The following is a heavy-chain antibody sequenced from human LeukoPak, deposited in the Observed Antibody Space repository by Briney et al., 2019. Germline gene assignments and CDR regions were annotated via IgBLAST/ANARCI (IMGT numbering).Heavy chain of an antibody. CDR3: VKDLVAASENVRGWYPMDY. Sequence: GGSLRLSCAASGFTFGEYTMHWVRQAPGKGLEWVSVISWNGARIHYGDSVKGRFTISRDNSKNSLYLQMNSLRTENTALYYCVKDLVAASENVRGWYPMDYWGQGTLVTVSS. CDR1: GFTFGEYT. CDR2: ISWNGARI. V-gene: IGHV3-43*01. D-gene: IGHD6-19*01. J-gene: IGHJ4*02.